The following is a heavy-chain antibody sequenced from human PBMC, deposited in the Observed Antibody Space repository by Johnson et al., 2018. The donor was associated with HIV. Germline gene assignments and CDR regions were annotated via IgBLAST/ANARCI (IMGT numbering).Heavy chain of an antibody. CDR1: GFTVSSNY. CDR2: IYSGDST. J-gene: IGHJ3*02. CDR3: SRMTTTVSHHDGFDI. V-gene: IGHV3-66*01. Sequence: VLLVESGGGVVQPGGSLRLSCAASGFTVSSNYMSWVRQAPGQGLEWVSVIYSGDSTYYADSVKGRFTISRDNSKNTLYLQMNRLRAEDTAVYYCSRMTTTVSHHDGFDIWGQGTMVTVSS. D-gene: IGHD4-17*01.